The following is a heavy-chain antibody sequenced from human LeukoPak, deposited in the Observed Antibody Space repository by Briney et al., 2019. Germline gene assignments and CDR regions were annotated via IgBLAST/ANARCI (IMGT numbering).Heavy chain of an antibody. D-gene: IGHD6-19*01. CDR1: GFTFSSYE. CDR3: AKDSSPYSSGWYFGY. J-gene: IGHJ4*02. Sequence: GGSLRLSCAASGFTFSSYEMNWVRQAPGKGLEWVSVIYSGGSTYYADSVKGRFTISRDNSKNTLYLQMNSLRPEDTAVYYCAKDSSPYSSGWYFGYWGQGTLVIVSS. CDR2: IYSGGST. V-gene: IGHV3-66*02.